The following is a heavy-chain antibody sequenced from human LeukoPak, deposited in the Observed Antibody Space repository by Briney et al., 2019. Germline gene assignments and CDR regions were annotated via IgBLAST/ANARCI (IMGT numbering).Heavy chain of an antibody. V-gene: IGHV3-9*03. J-gene: IGHJ3*02. Sequence: EWVSGISWNSGSIGYADSVKGRFTISRDNAKNSLYLQMNSLRAEDMALYYCAKGNDAFDIWGQGTMVTVSS. CDR3: AKGNDAFDI. CDR2: ISWNSGSI.